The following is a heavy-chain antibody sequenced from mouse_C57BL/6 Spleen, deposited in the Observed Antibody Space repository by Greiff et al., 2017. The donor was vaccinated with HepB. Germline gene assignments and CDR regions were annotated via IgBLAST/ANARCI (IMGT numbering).Heavy chain of an antibody. J-gene: IGHJ4*01. CDR1: GYTFTDYN. Sequence: VQLKQSGPELVKPGASVKMSCKASGYTFTDYNMHWVKQSHGKSLEWIGYINPNNGGTSYNQKFKGKATLTVNKSSSTAYMELRSLTSEDSAVYYCARYYDYDGHYYAMDYWGQGTSVTVSS. CDR3: ARYYDYDGHYYAMDY. V-gene: IGHV1-22*01. D-gene: IGHD2-4*01. CDR2: INPNNGGT.